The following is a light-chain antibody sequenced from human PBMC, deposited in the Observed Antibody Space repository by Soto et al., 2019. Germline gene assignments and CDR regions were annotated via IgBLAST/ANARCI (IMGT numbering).Light chain of an antibody. CDR1: QSVLYSPNNKNH. J-gene: IGKJ1*01. V-gene: IGKV4-1*01. Sequence: DIVMTQSPDSLAVSLGERATINCKSSQSVLYSPNNKNHLAWYQQKPGQPPNLLIYWASTREAGVPDRFSGSGSGTDFTLTISSLEAEDVAVYYCQQYYITPPTFGQGTKVEIK. CDR2: WAS. CDR3: QQYYITPPT.